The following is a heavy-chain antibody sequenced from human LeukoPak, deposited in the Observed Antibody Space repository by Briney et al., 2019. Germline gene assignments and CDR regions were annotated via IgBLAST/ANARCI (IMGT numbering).Heavy chain of an antibody. Sequence: GGSLRLSCAASGFSLNTYGMSWVRQAPGKGLEWVSYISGSSVSIYYADSVKGRFTISRDNSKNTLYLQMNSLRAEDTAVYYCARDGYYDSSGYFPPPTIGYFQHWGQGTLVTVSS. CDR1: GFSLNTYG. CDR3: ARDGYYDSSGYFPPPTIGYFQH. V-gene: IGHV3-48*01. CDR2: ISGSSVSI. J-gene: IGHJ1*01. D-gene: IGHD3-22*01.